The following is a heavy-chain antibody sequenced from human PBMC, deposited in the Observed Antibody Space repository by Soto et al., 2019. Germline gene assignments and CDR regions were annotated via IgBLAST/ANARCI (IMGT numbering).Heavy chain of an antibody. Sequence: QVHLQESGPGLVKPSGTLSLTCGVSGASISSRNWWSWVRQSPAKGLEWIGEIYHTGTTNYNPSLKSRVTLSVDKSKNQFSLTLTSVTAADTAVYYRVKRSIVPLNWFDPWGQGTLVTVSS. CDR3: VKRSIVPLNWFDP. CDR1: GASISSRNW. D-gene: IGHD2-8*01. J-gene: IGHJ5*02. V-gene: IGHV4-4*02. CDR2: IYHTGTT.